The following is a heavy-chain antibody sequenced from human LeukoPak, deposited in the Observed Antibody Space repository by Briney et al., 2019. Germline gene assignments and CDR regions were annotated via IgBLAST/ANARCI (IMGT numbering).Heavy chain of an antibody. CDR3: GRPLQRGSWTQRALDY. CDR2: MNPNSGNA. J-gene: IGHJ4*02. D-gene: IGHD3-10*01. Sequence: GASVKVSGKASGYTFTSYDISWVRQATGQGLEWMGWMNPNSGNAGYAQRFQGRVTMTRNNSISTAYMELTSLRSEDTAVYYCGRPLQRGSWTQRALDYWGQGTLVTVSS. V-gene: IGHV1-8*01. CDR1: GYTFTSYD.